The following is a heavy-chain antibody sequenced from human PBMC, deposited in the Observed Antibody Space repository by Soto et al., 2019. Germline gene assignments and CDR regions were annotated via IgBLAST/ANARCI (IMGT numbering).Heavy chain of an antibody. V-gene: IGHV1-3*05. CDR1: GYTFTSYA. J-gene: IGHJ4*02. Sequence: QVQLVQSGAEEKKPGASVKVSCKASGYTFTSYAMHWVRQAPGQRLEWMGWINAGNGNTKYSQKFQGRDTITRDTSASTAYMEMSSLRSEDTAVYYCARGITLPTPLDYWGQGTLVTVSS. CDR3: ARGITLPTPLDY. CDR2: INAGNGNT. D-gene: IGHD1-20*01.